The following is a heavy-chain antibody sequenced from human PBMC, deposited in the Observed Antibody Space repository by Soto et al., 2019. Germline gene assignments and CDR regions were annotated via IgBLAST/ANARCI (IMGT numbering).Heavy chain of an antibody. Sequence: QVTLKESGPVLVKPTETLTLTCTVSGFSLSNARMGVSWIRQPPGKALEWLAHIFSNDEKSYSTSLKSRLTISKDTSKSQVVLTMTDMDPVDTATYYCARIILVWGSYRYFDYWGQGTLVTVSS. CDR1: GFSLSNARMG. CDR2: IFSNDEK. D-gene: IGHD3-16*02. CDR3: ARIILVWGSYRYFDY. J-gene: IGHJ4*02. V-gene: IGHV2-26*01.